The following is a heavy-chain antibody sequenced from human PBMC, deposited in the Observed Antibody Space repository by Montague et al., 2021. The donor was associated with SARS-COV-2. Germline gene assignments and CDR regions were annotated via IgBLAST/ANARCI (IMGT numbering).Heavy chain of an antibody. V-gene: IGHV2-70*01. J-gene: IGHJ6*02. CDR1: GFSLSTSGVG. CDR2: IDWDGDK. Sequence: PALVKPTQTLTLTCTFSGFSLSTSGVGVGWIRQPPGKALEWLALIDWDGDKYYNTSLKSRLTISKDTSKNLVVLTMTNMDPVDTATYYCARGPSDTYYYNGMDVWGQGTTVTVSS. CDR3: ARGPSDTYYYNGMDV.